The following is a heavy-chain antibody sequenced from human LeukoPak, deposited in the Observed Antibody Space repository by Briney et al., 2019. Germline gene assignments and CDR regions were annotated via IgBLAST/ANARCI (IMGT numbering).Heavy chain of an antibody. V-gene: IGHV4-39*01. Sequence: PSETLSLTCTVSGGSIRSSSYYWGWIRQPPGKGLEWIGSIPYTGSTYYNPSLKSRVTISVDTSENQFSLKVSSVTAADTAVYYCARQAGTFYFYYYMDVWGKGTTVTISS. CDR2: IPYTGST. D-gene: IGHD6-13*01. J-gene: IGHJ6*03. CDR1: GGSIRSSSYY. CDR3: ARQAGTFYFYYYMDV.